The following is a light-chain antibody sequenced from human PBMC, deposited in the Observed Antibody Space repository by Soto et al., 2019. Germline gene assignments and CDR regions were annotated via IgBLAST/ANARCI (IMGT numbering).Light chain of an antibody. CDR2: AGS. V-gene: IGKV1-27*01. CDR3: QHYNTDRRT. Sequence: DIQMTQSPSSLSASVGDRVTISCRASQAISNAVAWYQQSPRKGTKLLIYAGSSLHSEVSSRFSGAGSGTDFTRTITSLQPEDLATYYCQHYNTDRRTFGQGTRLESK. CDR1: QAISNA. J-gene: IGKJ5*01.